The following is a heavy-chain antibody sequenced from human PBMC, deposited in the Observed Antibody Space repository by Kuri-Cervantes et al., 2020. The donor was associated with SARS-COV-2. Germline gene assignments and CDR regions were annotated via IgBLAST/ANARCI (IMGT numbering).Heavy chain of an antibody. D-gene: IGHD4-23*01. Sequence: GSLRLSCAVYGGSFSGYYWGWIRQPPGKGLEWIGSIYYSGSTYYNPSLKSRVTISVDTSKNQFSLKLSSVTAADTAVYYCATDYGGNPLMYWGQGTLVTVSS. V-gene: IGHV4-39*01. CDR3: ATDYGGNPLMY. J-gene: IGHJ4*02. CDR1: GGSFSGYY. CDR2: IYYSGST.